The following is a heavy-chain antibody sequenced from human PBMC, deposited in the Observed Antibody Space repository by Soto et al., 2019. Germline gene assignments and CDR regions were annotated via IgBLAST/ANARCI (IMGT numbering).Heavy chain of an antibody. D-gene: IGHD2-21*01. V-gene: IGHV3-72*01. CDR1: GFTFSAHY. J-gene: IGHJ3*02. CDR3: ARGFHSFDI. CDR2: SRNKANSYTT. Sequence: EVQLVESGGGLVQPGGSLRLSCAASGFTFSAHYMDWIRQAPGTGLEWVGRSRNKANSYTTEYAASVKGRFTISRDESKNSLYLQMTNLKTDDTAVYYCARGFHSFDIWGQGTMVTVSS.